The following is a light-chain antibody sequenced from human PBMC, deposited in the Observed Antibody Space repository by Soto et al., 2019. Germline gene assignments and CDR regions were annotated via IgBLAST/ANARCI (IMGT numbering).Light chain of an antibody. V-gene: IGLV2-14*01. J-gene: IGLJ1*01. CDR2: EVI. Sequence: QSVLTQPASVSGSPGQSITISCTGTSSDVGGYHYVSWYQQHPGKAPKLMIYEVINRPSGVSNRFSASKPGNTASLTISRLQAEDEADYYCSSYTSTSTYVFGTGTKVTVL. CDR3: SSYTSTSTYV. CDR1: SSDVGGYHY.